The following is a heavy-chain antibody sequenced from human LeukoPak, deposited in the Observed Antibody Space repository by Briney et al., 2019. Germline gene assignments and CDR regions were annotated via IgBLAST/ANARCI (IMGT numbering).Heavy chain of an antibody. V-gene: IGHV3-23*01. D-gene: IGHD3-22*01. CDR1: GFTFSNYA. CDR2: ISGTGGTT. CDR3: AGGPSYYYDSRWFDP. Sequence: GGSLRLSCAASGFTFSNYAMRWVRQAPGKGLDWVSPISGTGGTTYYADSVKGRFTISRDNSKNTLYLQMNSLRAEDTAVYYCAGGPSYYYDSRWFDPWGQGTLVTVSS. J-gene: IGHJ5*02.